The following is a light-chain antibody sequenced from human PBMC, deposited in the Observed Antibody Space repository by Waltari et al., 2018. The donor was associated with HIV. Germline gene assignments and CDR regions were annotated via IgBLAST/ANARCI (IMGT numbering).Light chain of an antibody. CDR3: AVWDDSLSGWV. CDR2: RTK. V-gene: IGLV1-47*01. CDR1: NSNIGSTY. Sequence: QSVLTQPPSASGTPGQRVTISCSGSNSNIGSTYVYWYQPLPGTAPKLLIYRTKQRPSGVPDRFSGSKSGTSASLAISGLRSEDEADYYCAVWDDSLSGWVFGGGTKLTVL. J-gene: IGLJ3*02.